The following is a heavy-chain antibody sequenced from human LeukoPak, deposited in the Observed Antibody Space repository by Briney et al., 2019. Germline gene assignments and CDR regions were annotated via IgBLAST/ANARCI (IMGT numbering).Heavy chain of an antibody. CDR1: GGSISSGGYY. D-gene: IGHD6-13*01. CDR2: IYYSGST. CDR3: ARRAGYTSSWYEY. V-gene: IGHV4-61*08. Sequence: SETLSLTCTVSGGSISSGGYYWSWIRQPPGKGLEWIGYIYYSGSTNYNPSLKSRVTISVDTAKNQLSLKLSSVTAADTAVYYCARRAGYTSSWYEYWGQGTLVTVSS. J-gene: IGHJ4*02.